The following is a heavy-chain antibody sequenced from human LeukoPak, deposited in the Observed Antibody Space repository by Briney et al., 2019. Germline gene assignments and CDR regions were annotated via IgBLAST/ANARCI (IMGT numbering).Heavy chain of an antibody. J-gene: IGHJ4*02. CDR2: ISSSSSYI. CDR1: GFTFSSYS. Sequence: GGSLRLSCAASGFTFSSYSMNWVRQAPGKGLEWVSSISSSSSYIYYADSVKGRFTISRDNAKNSLYLQMNSLRAEDTAVYYCARGITTIWFGELKDYFDYWGQGTLVTVSS. CDR3: ARGITTIWFGELKDYFDY. D-gene: IGHD3-10*01. V-gene: IGHV3-21*01.